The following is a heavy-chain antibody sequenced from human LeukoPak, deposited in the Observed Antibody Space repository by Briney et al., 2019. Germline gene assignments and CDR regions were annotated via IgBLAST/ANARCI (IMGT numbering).Heavy chain of an antibody. CDR3: AREFYYDSSGYYTYDY. V-gene: IGHV3-20*04. CDR2: INWNGGST. D-gene: IGHD3-22*01. CDR1: GFTFDDYC. J-gene: IGHJ4*02. Sequence: GGSLRLSCAASGFTFDDYCMSWVRQAPGKGLEWGSGINWNGGSTVYADSVKGRFTISRDNAKNSLYLQMNSLRAEDTALYYCAREFYYDSSGYYTYDYWGQGTLVTVSS.